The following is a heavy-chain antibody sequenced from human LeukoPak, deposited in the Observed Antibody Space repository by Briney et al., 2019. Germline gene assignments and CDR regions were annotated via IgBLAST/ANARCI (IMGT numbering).Heavy chain of an antibody. D-gene: IGHD3-10*01. J-gene: IGHJ4*02. CDR2: ISSSSSYT. CDR3: ARGEREVHGSGTHY. CDR1: GFTFNDYY. V-gene: IGHV3-11*06. Sequence: GGSLRLSCAASGFTFNDYYMSWIRQAPGKGLEWVSYISSSSSYTNYADSVKGRFTISRDNAKNSLYLQMNSLRAEDTAVYYCARGEREVHGSGTHYWGQGTLVAVSS.